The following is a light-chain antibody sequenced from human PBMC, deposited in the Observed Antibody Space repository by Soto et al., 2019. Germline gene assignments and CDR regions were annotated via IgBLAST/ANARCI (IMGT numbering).Light chain of an antibody. V-gene: IGKV3-15*01. Sequence: EIVMTHSPATLSVSPGERATLSCRASQSVSTNLAWYQQKPGQAPRLLIYGASTRATGIPARFSSSGSGTEFTLTISSLEPEDAAVYYCQQRSNWPPITFGQGTKVDIK. CDR3: QQRSNWPPIT. J-gene: IGKJ1*01. CDR1: QSVSTN. CDR2: GAS.